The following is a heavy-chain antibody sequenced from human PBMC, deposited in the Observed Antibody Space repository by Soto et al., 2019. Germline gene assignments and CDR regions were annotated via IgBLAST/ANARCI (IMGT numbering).Heavy chain of an antibody. CDR2: ISAYNGNT. J-gene: IGHJ6*02. CDR1: GSTFTSYR. Sequence: GASVKVSFEASGSTFTSYRMSWLRQAPGQGLECMGWISAYNGNTNYAQKLQGRVTMTTDTSTSTAYMEMRSRRSDDTAVYYCARGECSSTSCNTGYYGMDVWGQGTTVTVSS. V-gene: IGHV1-18*01. CDR3: ARGECSSTSCNTGYYGMDV. D-gene: IGHD2-2*02.